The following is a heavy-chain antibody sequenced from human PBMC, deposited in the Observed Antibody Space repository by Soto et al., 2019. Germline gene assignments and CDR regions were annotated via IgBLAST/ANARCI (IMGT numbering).Heavy chain of an antibody. CDR3: ARTSGYSSSWYSDSFDY. Sequence: SGKVCSKASGGTLSSYAITWVRQAPVQGLEWMGGIIPIFGTANYAQKFQGRVTITAEESTSTAYMELSSMRSEDTAVYYCARTSGYSSSWYSDSFDYWGQGTLVTVYS. V-gene: IGHV1-69*13. J-gene: IGHJ4*02. D-gene: IGHD6-13*01. CDR2: IIPIFGTA. CDR1: GGTLSSYA.